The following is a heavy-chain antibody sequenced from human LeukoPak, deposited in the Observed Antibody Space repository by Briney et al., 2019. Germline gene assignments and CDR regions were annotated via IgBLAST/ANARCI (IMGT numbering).Heavy chain of an antibody. CDR1: GYTFTTYA. CDR3: ARDFLGGYDYEGY. D-gene: IGHD5-12*01. CDR2: INTGNGNT. Sequence: ASVKVSCKASGYTFTTYAMHWVRQAPGQRLEWMGWINTGNGNTKYSQKSQGRVTITRDTSASTAYMELSSLTSEDTAVYYCARDFLGGYDYEGYWGQGTLVTVSS. J-gene: IGHJ4*02. V-gene: IGHV1-3*04.